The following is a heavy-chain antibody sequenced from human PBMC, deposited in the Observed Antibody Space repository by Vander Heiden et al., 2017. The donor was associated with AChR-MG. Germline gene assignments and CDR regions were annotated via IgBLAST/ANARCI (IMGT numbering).Heavy chain of an antibody. CDR1: GGTFSSYA. Sequence: QVHLVQSGAEVKKPGSSVNVSCKASGGTFSSYAISWVRQAPGQGLEWMGGIIPIFGTANYAQKFQGRVTITADKSTSTAYMELSSLRSEDTAVYYCARSLITMIVVVKYYFDYWGQGTLVTVSS. D-gene: IGHD3-22*01. V-gene: IGHV1-69*06. CDR3: ARSLITMIVVVKYYFDY. CDR2: IIPIFGTA. J-gene: IGHJ4*02.